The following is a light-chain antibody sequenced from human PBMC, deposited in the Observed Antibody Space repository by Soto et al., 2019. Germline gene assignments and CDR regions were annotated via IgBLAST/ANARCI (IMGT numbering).Light chain of an antibody. V-gene: IGKV1-6*01. J-gene: IGKJ1*01. CDR3: LQDNSYPRT. CDR2: AAS. Sequence: AIRMTQSPFSLSASVGDRVTVTCRASQGIRNELGWYQQKPGKAPKLLIYAASSLQSGAPSRFSGSGSGTDFTLPISSLQPEDFATYYCLQDNSYPRTFGQGTKVEV. CDR1: QGIRNE.